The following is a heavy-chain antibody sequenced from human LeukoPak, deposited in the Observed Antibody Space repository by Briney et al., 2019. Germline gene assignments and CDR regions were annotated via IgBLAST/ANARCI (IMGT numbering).Heavy chain of an antibody. CDR3: ARHQEGMVRAVLYYMDV. D-gene: IGHD3-10*01. CDR2: IYYSGIT. Sequence: PSETLSLTCTVSGASISSSDRYWGWIRQPPGKGLEWIGSIYYSGITYHNPSLKSRVTISVDTSNNQFSLKMSSVTAADTAVYFCARHQEGMVRAVLYYMDVWGKGTTVIISS. CDR1: GASISSSDRY. J-gene: IGHJ6*03. V-gene: IGHV4-39*01.